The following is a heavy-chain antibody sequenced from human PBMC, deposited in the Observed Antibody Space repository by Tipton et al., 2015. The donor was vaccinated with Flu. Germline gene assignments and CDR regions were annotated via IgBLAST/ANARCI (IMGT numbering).Heavy chain of an antibody. J-gene: IGHJ3*02. V-gene: IGHV3-9*01. CDR3: AKTPYSGSTFGPFDM. D-gene: IGHD1-26*01. CDR2: IRWNSATL. CDR1: GFKFDDYA. Sequence: SLRLSCAASGFKFDDYAMHWVRQAPGKGLEWVSGIRWNSATLGYADSVKGRFTISRDNAKNSLYLQMNSLRAEDTAFYYCAKTPYSGSTFGPFDMWGQGTMVTVSS.